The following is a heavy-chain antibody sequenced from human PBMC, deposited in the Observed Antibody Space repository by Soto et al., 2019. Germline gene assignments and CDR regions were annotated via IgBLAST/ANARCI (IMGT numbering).Heavy chain of an antibody. V-gene: IGHV4-4*02. D-gene: IGHD6-19*01. CDR2: IYHSGST. CDR3: ASGGWYVMDDDY. CDR1: GGSISSSNW. Sequence: PSETLSLTCAVSGGSISSSNWWRWVRQPPGKGLEGIGEIYHSGSTNYNPSLKSRGTISVDKSKNQFSLKLSSVTAADTAVYYCASGGWYVMDDDYWGQGTLVTVSS. J-gene: IGHJ4*02.